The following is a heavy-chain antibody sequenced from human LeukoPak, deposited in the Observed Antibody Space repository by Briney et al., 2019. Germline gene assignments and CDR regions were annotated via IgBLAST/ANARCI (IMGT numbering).Heavy chain of an antibody. J-gene: IGHJ3*01. CDR1: GFTFSNYG. CDR2: ISGSGGST. Sequence: GGSLRLSCAASGFTFSNYGMSWVRQAPGKGLEWVSGISGSGGSTYYADSVKGRFTISRDKSKNTLYLQMNSLRAEDTAVYYCAKSRTWTTDAFDLWGQGTMVTVSS. D-gene: IGHD4-17*01. CDR3: AKSRTWTTDAFDL. V-gene: IGHV3-23*01.